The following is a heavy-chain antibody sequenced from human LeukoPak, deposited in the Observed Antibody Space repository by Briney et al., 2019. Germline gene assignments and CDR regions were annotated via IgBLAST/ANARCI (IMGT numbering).Heavy chain of an antibody. CDR1: GYTFTGYY. Sequence: ASVKVSCKASGYTFTGYYMHWVRQAPGQGLEWMGWINPNSGGTNYAQKFQGRVTMTRDTSISTAYMELSRLRSDDTAVYYCATGLGGSGSFHALDIWGQGTMVTVSS. CDR3: ATGLGGSGSFHALDI. D-gene: IGHD3-10*01. V-gene: IGHV1-2*02. J-gene: IGHJ3*02. CDR2: INPNSGGT.